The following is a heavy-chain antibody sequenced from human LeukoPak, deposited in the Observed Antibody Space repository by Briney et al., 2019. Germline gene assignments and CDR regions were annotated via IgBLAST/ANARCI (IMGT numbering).Heavy chain of an antibody. CDR2: IWYDGSNK. V-gene: IGHV3-33*01. CDR1: GFTFSSYG. CDR3: ARESLIAAAGGGYYFDY. D-gene: IGHD6-13*01. Sequence: PGGSLRLSCAASGFTFSSYGMHWVRQAPGKGLEWVAVIWYDGSNKYYADSVKGRFTISRDNSKNTLYLQMNSLRAEDTAVYYCARESLIAAAGGGYYFDYWGQGTLVTVSS. J-gene: IGHJ4*02.